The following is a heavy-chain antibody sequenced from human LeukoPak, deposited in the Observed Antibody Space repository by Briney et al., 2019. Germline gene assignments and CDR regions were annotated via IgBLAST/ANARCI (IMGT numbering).Heavy chain of an antibody. CDR2: ISSSSSTI. V-gene: IGHV3-48*04. J-gene: IGHJ6*03. CDR1: GFTFSSYS. CDR3: ARDRVVPAAYYYYYYMDV. D-gene: IGHD2-2*01. Sequence: GGSLRLSCAASGFTFSSYSMNWVRQAPGKGLEWVSYISSSSSTIYYADSVKGRFTISRDNAKNSLYLQMNSLRAEDTAVYYCARDRVVPAAYYYYYYMDVWGKGTTVTVSS.